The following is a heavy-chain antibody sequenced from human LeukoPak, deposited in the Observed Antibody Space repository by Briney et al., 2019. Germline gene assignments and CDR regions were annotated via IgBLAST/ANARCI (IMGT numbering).Heavy chain of an antibody. J-gene: IGHJ4*02. CDR1: GGSISSHY. Sequence: SETLSLTCTVSGGSISSHYWAWLRQPPGKGLEWIGRMFFTGDTNYNPSLKSRVTISVDHSKNQFSLKLTSVTAADTAVYYCAKEGNDYGANSIDYWGQGTPVTVSS. D-gene: IGHD4-23*01. CDR2: MFFTGDT. V-gene: IGHV4-59*11. CDR3: AKEGNDYGANSIDY.